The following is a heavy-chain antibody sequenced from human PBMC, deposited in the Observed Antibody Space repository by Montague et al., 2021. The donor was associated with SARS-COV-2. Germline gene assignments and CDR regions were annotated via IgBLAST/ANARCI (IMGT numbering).Heavy chain of an antibody. J-gene: IGHJ3*02. Sequence: CAISGDSVSSNTVTWKWIRQSPSRGLEWLGRTYYRSKWYHDYAISLKSRITINQDTSKNQFSLQLSSVAPEDTAVFYCARTTTRMLYPENAFDIWGQGTMVTVSS. D-gene: IGHD2-15*01. CDR2: TYYRSKWYH. V-gene: IGHV6-1*01. CDR3: ARTTTRMLYPENAFDI. CDR1: GDSVSSNTVT.